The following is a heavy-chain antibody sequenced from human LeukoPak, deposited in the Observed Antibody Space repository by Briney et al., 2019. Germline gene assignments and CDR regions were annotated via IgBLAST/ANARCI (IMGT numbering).Heavy chain of an antibody. Sequence: QTGGSLRLSCSASRFTFSAYSMNWVRQAPGKGLEWVSAISGSGGSTYYADSVKGRFTISRDNSKNTLYLQMNSLRAEDTALYYCARGLYYDSSGYLGRFDYWGQGTLVTVSS. V-gene: IGHV3-23*01. CDR2: ISGSGGST. CDR3: ARGLYYDSSGYLGRFDY. CDR1: RFTFSAYS. J-gene: IGHJ4*02. D-gene: IGHD3-22*01.